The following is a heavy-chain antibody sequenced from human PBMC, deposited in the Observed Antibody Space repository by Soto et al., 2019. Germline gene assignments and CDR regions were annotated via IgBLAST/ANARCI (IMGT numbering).Heavy chain of an antibody. CDR3: ARVSASYYYGMDV. Sequence: PGESLKISCKGSGYNPSTWHNFTSYWIAWVRQMPGKGLEWMGRIDPSDSYTNYSPSFQGHVTISADKSISTAYLQWSSLKASDTAMYYCARVSASYYYGMDVWGQGTTVTVSS. V-gene: IGHV5-10-1*01. CDR2: IDPSDSYT. J-gene: IGHJ6*02. CDR1: GYNPSTWHNFTSYW.